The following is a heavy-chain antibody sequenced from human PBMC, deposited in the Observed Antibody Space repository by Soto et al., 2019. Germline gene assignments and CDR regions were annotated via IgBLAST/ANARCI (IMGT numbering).Heavy chain of an antibody. V-gene: IGHV3-30-3*01. D-gene: IGHD2-2*03. CDR1: GFTFISYA. CDR3: ARDRRGYCSSTSCPGAYWFDP. Sequence: PGGSLRLSCAASGFTFISYAMHWGRQAPGKGLEWVAVISYDGSNKYYADSVKGRFTISRDNSKDTLYLQMNSLRAEDTAVYYCARDRRGYCSSTSCPGAYWFDPWGQGTLVTVSS. CDR2: ISYDGSNK. J-gene: IGHJ5*02.